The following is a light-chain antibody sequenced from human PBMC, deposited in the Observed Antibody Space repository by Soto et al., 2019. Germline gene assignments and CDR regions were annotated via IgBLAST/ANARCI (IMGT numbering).Light chain of an antibody. CDR3: QSYDSSLSGYV. CDR2: GNS. V-gene: IGLV1-40*01. Sequence: QSVLTQPPSVSGAPGQRVTISCTGSSSNIGAGYDVHWYQQLPGKAPKLLIYGNSNRPSGVPDRFSGSKSGTSASLAITGLQAEDEADYYCQSYDSSLSGYVFGGGTKVTVL. J-gene: IGLJ2*01. CDR1: SSNIGAGYD.